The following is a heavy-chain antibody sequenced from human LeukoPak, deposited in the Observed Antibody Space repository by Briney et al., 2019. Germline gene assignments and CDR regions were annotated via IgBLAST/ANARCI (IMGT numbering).Heavy chain of an antibody. CDR1: GFTFSSYW. CDR2: IKQDGSEK. J-gene: IGHJ3*02. Sequence: GGSLRLSCAASGFTFSSYWMNWVRRAPGKGLEWVANIKQDGSEKYYVDSVNGRFTISRDNAKNSLYLQMNSLRAEDTAVYYCARGYYDLDIWGQGTMVTVSS. D-gene: IGHD3-22*01. CDR3: ARGYYDLDI. V-gene: IGHV3-7*01.